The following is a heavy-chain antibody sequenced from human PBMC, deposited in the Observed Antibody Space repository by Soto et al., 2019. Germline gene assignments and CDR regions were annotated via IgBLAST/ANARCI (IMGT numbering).Heavy chain of an antibody. D-gene: IGHD3-3*01. Sequence: QVQLVESGGGVVQPGRSLRLSCAVSGFTFSSYAMHWVRQAPGKGLEWVAVISYDGRNKYYADSVKGRFTISRDNSKNTLYLQMNSLRAEDTALYYCAREIERLLGYWGQGTLVTVSS. J-gene: IGHJ4*02. V-gene: IGHV3-30*04. CDR3: AREIERLLGY. CDR2: ISYDGRNK. CDR1: GFTFSSYA.